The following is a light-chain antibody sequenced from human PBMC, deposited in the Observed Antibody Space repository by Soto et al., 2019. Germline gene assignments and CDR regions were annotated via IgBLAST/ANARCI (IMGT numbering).Light chain of an antibody. Sequence: EIVMTQSPATLSVSPGERATLSCRASQRVSSNLAWYQQKPGQAPRLLIYGASTRATGIPARFSGSGSGTDFTLTITSLEPEDFAVYYCQQRSNWPPTFGQGTKVDIK. J-gene: IGKJ1*01. V-gene: IGKV3D-15*01. CDR1: QRVSSN. CDR2: GAS. CDR3: QQRSNWPPT.